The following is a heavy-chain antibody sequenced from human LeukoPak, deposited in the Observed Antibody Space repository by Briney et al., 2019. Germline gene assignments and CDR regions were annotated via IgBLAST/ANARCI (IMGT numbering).Heavy chain of an antibody. CDR2: IYPNSGGT. V-gene: IGHV1-2*02. CDR3: AREHYYDSSGDYNWFDP. D-gene: IGHD3-22*01. CDR1: GYTFTGYY. J-gene: IGHJ5*02. Sequence: ASVKVSCKASGYTFTGYYMHWVRQAPGQGLEWMGWIYPNSGGTNYAQKFQGRVTMTRDTSISTAYMELSRLRSDDTAVYYCAREHYYDSSGDYNWFDPWGQGTLVTVSS.